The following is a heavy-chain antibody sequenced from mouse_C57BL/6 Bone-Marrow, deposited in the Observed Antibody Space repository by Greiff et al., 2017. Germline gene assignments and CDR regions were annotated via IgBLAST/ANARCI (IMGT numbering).Heavy chain of an antibody. J-gene: IGHJ4*01. Sequence: VQLQQSVAELVRPGASVKLSCTASGFNIKNTYMYWVKQRPEQGLEWIGRIDTANGNTKYAPKFQGQATITADTSSNTAYLQLSSLTSEDTAIYYCARYYYYYGRAMDYWGQGTSVTVSS. CDR2: IDTANGNT. CDR3: ARYYYYYGRAMDY. CDR1: GFNIKNTY. D-gene: IGHD1-1*01. V-gene: IGHV14-3*01.